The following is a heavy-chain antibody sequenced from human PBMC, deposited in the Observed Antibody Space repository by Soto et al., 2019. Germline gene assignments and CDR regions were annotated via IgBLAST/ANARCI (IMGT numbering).Heavy chain of an antibody. J-gene: IGHJ5*02. CDR2: IHYSGDT. Sequence: QVQLQESGPGLVKPSQTLSLTCSVSGDSITRGAYFWSWIRQHPGKGLEWIGYIHYSGDTHYNPSFKSRVVMSVDTSKTQLSLTRGLLTAAAPAINYVGGGPTYDFWGGRNWSDPWAKGPL. V-gene: IGHV4-31*03. CDR1: GDSITRGAYF. CDR3: GGGPTYDFWGGRNWSDP. D-gene: IGHD3-3*01.